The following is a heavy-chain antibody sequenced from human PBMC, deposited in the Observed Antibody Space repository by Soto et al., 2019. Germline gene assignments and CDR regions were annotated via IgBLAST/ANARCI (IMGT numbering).Heavy chain of an antibody. J-gene: IGHJ4*02. CDR1: GFTFSSYT. CDR3: VRDWSDAFDY. CDR2: INTRSRVI. Sequence: EVQLVESGGGLVQPGGSLRLSCVASGFTFSSYTMNWVRQAPGKGLEWVSFINTRSRVIYYADSVKGRFTMSRDNARNPLSMQMNNLRAEDTAVYYCVRDWSDAFDYWGQGTLVTVSS. V-gene: IGHV3-48*01.